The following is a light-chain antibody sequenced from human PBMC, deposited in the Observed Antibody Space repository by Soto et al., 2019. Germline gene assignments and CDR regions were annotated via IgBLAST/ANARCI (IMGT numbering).Light chain of an antibody. CDR3: QQYYSTPWT. J-gene: IGKJ1*01. CDR1: QRVLYSPNNKTF. Sequence: DIVMTQSPDSLAVSLGARATINCRSSQRVLYSPNNKTFLAWYQQKPGQPPKLLIYCASTRESGVPDRFSGGGSGTDFTLTISSLLAEDVAVYYCQQYYSTPWTFGQGTKVEIK. V-gene: IGKV4-1*01. CDR2: CAS.